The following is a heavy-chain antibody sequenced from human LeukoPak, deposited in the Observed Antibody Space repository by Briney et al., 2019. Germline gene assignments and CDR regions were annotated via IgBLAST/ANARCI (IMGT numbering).Heavy chain of an antibody. Sequence: GGSLRLSCAASGFTFSSYAMSWVRQAPGKGLEWVSRLIDTGGSTYYAGSVKGRFTISRDNSKNTVYLQMNSLRAEDTAVYYCAKDGGQDLADYHMYDWGKGTTVTVSS. J-gene: IGHJ6*03. V-gene: IGHV3-23*01. D-gene: IGHD3-3*01. CDR3: AKDGGQDLADYHMYD. CDR2: LIDTGGST. CDR1: GFTFSSYA.